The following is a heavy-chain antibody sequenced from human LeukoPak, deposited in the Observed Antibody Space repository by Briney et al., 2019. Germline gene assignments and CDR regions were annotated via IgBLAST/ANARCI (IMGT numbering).Heavy chain of an antibody. D-gene: IGHD6-19*01. CDR3: ARDPPVWYSSGWYPRYYFDY. Sequence: SETLSLTCTVSGGSISSSSYYWGWIRQPPGKGLEWIGSIYYSGSTYYNPSLKSRVTISVDTSKNQFSLKLSSVTAADTAVYYCARDPPVWYSSGWYPRYYFDYWGQGTLVTVSS. V-gene: IGHV4-39*07. J-gene: IGHJ4*02. CDR2: IYYSGST. CDR1: GGSISSSSYY.